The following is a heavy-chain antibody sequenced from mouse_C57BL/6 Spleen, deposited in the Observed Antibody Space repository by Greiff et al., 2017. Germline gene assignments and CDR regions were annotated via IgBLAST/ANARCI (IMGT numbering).Heavy chain of an antibody. CDR3: ARGYGSNYFDY. CDR1: GFTFSSYA. D-gene: IGHD1-1*01. V-gene: IGHV5-4*03. J-gene: IGHJ2*01. CDR2: ISDGGSYT. Sequence: EVKVVESGGGLVKPGGPLKLSCAASGFTFSSYAMSWVRQTPEKRLEWVATISDGGSYTYYPDNVKGRFTISRDNAKNNLYLQMSHLKSEDTAMYYCARGYGSNYFDYWGQGTTLTVSS.